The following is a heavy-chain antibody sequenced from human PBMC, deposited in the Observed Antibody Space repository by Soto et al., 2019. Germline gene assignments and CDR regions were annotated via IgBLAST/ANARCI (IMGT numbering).Heavy chain of an antibody. V-gene: IGHV1-24*01. Sequence: ASVKVSCKVSGYTLTDLSMHWVRQAPGKGLEWMGGFDPEDGETIYAQKFQGRVTMTEDTSTDTAYMELSSLRSEDTAVYYCATWSRRVRGVTFYFFDYWGQGTLVTVSS. D-gene: IGHD3-10*01. J-gene: IGHJ4*02. CDR2: FDPEDGET. CDR3: ATWSRRVRGVTFYFFDY. CDR1: GYTLTDLS.